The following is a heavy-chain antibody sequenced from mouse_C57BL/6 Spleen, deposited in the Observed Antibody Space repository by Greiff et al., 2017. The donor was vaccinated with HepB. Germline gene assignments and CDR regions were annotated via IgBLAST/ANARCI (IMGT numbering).Heavy chain of an antibody. V-gene: IGHV1-80*01. Sequence: VQLQQSGAELVKPGASVKISCKASGYAFSSYWMNWVKQRPGKGLEWIGQIYPGDGDTNYNGKFKGKATLTADKSSSTAYMQLSSLTSEDSAVYFCEIYYYGSSYVDYWGQGTTLTVSS. CDR3: EIYYYGSSYVDY. D-gene: IGHD1-1*01. J-gene: IGHJ2*01. CDR1: GYAFSSYW. CDR2: IYPGDGDT.